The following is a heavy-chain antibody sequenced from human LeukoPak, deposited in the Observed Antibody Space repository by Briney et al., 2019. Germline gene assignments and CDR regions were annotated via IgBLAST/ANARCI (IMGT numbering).Heavy chain of an antibody. J-gene: IGHJ4*02. D-gene: IGHD6-19*01. V-gene: IGHV3-23*01. CDR2: ITGSGTFT. CDR3: AKRSAESSGYFDS. Sequence: GGSLRLSCAASGITFINYSMTWVRQAPGKGLEWVSAITGSGTFTDYADSVKGRFTISSDNSKNTLYLQMNSLRAEDTAIYYCAKRSAESSGYFDSWGQGTLVTVSS. CDR1: GITFINYS.